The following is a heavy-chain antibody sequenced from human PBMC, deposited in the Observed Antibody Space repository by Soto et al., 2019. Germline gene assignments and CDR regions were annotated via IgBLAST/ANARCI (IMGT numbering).Heavy chain of an antibody. J-gene: IGHJ4*02. V-gene: IGHV4-59*01. CDR1: VGSISTYY. Sequence: QLQLQEWGPRLVNPSETLSLPCTASVGSISTYYWTGIRQSPGKGLGWIGYVYYNGGTKYNPSLKSRVTISVDTSKNQFSLNLNSVNAADTAVYYCARDGSGVDFWDGPYYFDYWGQGILVTVSS. D-gene: IGHD3-3*01. CDR3: ARDGSGVDFWDGPYYFDY. CDR2: VYYNGGT.